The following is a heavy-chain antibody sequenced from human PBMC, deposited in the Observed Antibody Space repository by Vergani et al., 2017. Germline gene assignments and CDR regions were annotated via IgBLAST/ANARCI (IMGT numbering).Heavy chain of an antibody. Sequence: VQLVESGGGLVKRGGPLRLSCAASGFTFSDFSMSWVRQAPGKGLEWIAFIGSSGPYLNYADPVKGRFILSRDNTNNALVLQLRSLRAEYAAVYYCARDCTSGGRPDNYGMDVSGQGDTVTVSS. J-gene: IGHJ6*02. CDR1: GFTFSDFS. V-gene: IGHV3-21*06. CDR3: ARDCTSGGRPDNYGMDV. CDR2: IGSSGPYL. D-gene: IGHD2-8*01.